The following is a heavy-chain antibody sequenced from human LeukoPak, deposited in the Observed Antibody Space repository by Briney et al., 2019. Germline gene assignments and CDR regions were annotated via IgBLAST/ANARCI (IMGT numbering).Heavy chain of an antibody. Sequence: SETLSLTCTVSGGSISSYYWSWIRQPPGKGLEWIGYIYYSGSTNYNPSLKSRVTISVDTSKNQFSLKLSSVTAADTAVYYCASWGISEYYFDYWGQGTQVTVSS. CDR2: IYYSGST. V-gene: IGHV4-59*08. CDR3: ASWGISEYYFDY. D-gene: IGHD3-16*01. CDR1: GGSISSYY. J-gene: IGHJ4*02.